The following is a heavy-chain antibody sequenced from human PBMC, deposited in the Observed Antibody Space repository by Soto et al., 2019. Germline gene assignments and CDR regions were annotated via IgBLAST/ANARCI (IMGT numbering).Heavy chain of an antibody. V-gene: IGHV3-30*18. CDR1: GFTFSSYG. CDR2: ISYDGSNK. J-gene: IGHJ6*02. CDR3: AKTRQWLVYYYYYGMDV. D-gene: IGHD6-19*01. Sequence: QTGGSLRLSCAASGFTFSSYGMHWVRQAPGKGLEWVAVISYDGSNKYYADSVKGRFTISRDNSKNTLYLQMNSLRAEDTAVYYCAKTRQWLVYYYYYGMDVWGQGTTVTVSS.